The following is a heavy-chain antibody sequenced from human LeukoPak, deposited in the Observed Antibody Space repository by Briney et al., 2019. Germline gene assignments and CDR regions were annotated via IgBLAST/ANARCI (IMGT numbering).Heavy chain of an antibody. CDR2: ISFDGSSK. Sequence: GGSLRLSCAASGFTFSSYGMHWVRQAPGKGLEWVTVISFDGSSKFYADSVKGRFTISRDDSKNTLYLQMNSLRAEDTAVYYCAKDFYGYPPVGFDYWGQGTLVTVSS. CDR1: GFTFSSYG. J-gene: IGHJ4*02. V-gene: IGHV3-30*18. CDR3: AKDFYGYPPVGFDY. D-gene: IGHD6-25*01.